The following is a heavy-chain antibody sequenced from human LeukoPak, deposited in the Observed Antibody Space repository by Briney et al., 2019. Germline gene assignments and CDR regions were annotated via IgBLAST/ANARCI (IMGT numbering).Heavy chain of an antibody. D-gene: IGHD3-3*01. Sequence: PGGSLRLSCAASGFTFSSYAMSWVRQAPGKGLEWVSAISGSGGSTYYADSVKGRFTISRDNSKNTLYLQMNSLRAEDTAVYYCAKVLTESITIFGVVISWDFDYWGQGTLVTVSS. CDR2: ISGSGGST. CDR3: AKVLTESITIFGVVISWDFDY. J-gene: IGHJ4*02. V-gene: IGHV3-23*01. CDR1: GFTFSSYA.